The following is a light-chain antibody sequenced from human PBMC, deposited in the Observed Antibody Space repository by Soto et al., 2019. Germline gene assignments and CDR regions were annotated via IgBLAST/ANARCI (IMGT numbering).Light chain of an antibody. V-gene: IGKV1-39*01. CDR3: QQSYSSPRT. J-gene: IGKJ2*01. Sequence: GDRVTITCQSSQSIISYLNWYQQKAGKAPQLLIYAASSLQSGVPPRFSGSGSGTDFILSISSLQPEDSAIYYCQQSYSSPRTFGQGTKLEI. CDR1: QSIISY. CDR2: AAS.